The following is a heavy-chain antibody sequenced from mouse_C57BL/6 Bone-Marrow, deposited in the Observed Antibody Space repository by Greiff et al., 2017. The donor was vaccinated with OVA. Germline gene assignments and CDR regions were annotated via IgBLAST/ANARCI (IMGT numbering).Heavy chain of an antibody. J-gene: IGHJ3*01. Sequence: VQRVESGPGLVQPSQSLSITCTVSGFSLTSYGVHWVRQSPGKGLEWLGVIWRGGSTDYNAAFMSRLSITKDNSKSQVFFKMNSLQADDTAIYYCALPPSFYPWFAYWGQGTLVTVSA. CDR1: GFSLTSYG. V-gene: IGHV2-5*01. CDR3: ALPPSFYPWFAY. CDR2: IWRGGST.